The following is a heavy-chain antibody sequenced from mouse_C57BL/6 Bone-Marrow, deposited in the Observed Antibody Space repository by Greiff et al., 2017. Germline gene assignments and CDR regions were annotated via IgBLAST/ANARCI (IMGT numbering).Heavy chain of an antibody. D-gene: IGHD1-1*01. Sequence: QVQLKESGPELVKPGASVKLSCKASGYTFTSYDINWVKQRPGQGLEWIGWIYPRDGSTKYNEKFKGKATLTVDTSSSTAYMELPSLTSEASAVYFCARDYGSSYWDFDVWGTGTTVTVSS. J-gene: IGHJ1*03. CDR1: GYTFTSYD. CDR2: IYPRDGST. V-gene: IGHV1-85*01. CDR3: ARDYGSSYWDFDV.